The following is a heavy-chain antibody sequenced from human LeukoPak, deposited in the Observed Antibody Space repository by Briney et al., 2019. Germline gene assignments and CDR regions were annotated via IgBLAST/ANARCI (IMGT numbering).Heavy chain of an antibody. Sequence: PGGSLRLSCAASGFTVSSNYMSWVRQAPGKGLEWVSVIYSGGSTYYADSVKGRFTISRDNSKNTLYLQMNSLRAEDTAVYYCARAGADYGDYAFDYWGQGTLVTVSS. CDR3: ARAGADYGDYAFDY. CDR2: IYSGGST. D-gene: IGHD4-17*01. CDR1: GFTVSSNY. J-gene: IGHJ4*02. V-gene: IGHV3-53*01.